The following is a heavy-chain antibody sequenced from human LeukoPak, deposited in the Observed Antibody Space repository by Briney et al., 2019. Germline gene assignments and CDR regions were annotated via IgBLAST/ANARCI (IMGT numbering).Heavy chain of an antibody. D-gene: IGHD3-9*01. CDR2: IYYSGST. Sequence: SETLSLTCTVSGGSISSYYWSWIRQPPGKGLEWIGYIYYSGSTNYNPSLKSRVTISVDTSKNQFSLKLSSVTAADTAVYYCARESYDILTGYYPFDYWGQGTLDTVSS. V-gene: IGHV4-59*01. CDR3: ARESYDILTGYYPFDY. CDR1: GGSISSYY. J-gene: IGHJ4*02.